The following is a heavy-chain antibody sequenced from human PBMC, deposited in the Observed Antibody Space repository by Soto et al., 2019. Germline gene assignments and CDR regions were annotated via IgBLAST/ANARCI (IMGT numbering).Heavy chain of an antibody. CDR3: AGPPELTRIYYYYGMDV. Sequence: ASVKVSCKASGYTFTSYAMHWVRQAPGQRLEWMGWINAGNGNTKYSQKFQGRVTITADESTSTAYMELSSLRSEDTAVYYCAGPPELTRIYYYYGMDVWGQGTTVTVSS. V-gene: IGHV1-3*01. CDR2: INAGNGNT. CDR1: GYTFTSYA. D-gene: IGHD1-7*01. J-gene: IGHJ6*02.